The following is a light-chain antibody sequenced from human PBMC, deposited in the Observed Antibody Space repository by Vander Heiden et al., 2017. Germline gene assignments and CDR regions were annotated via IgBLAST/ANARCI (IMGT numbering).Light chain of an antibody. Sequence: DIVLTQSPGTLSLSPGESATLSFRASQSVSSSYLAWYQQKPGQAPRLLIYGASSRATGIPDRSSGSGSGTDFTLTMSRLEPEDFAVYYCQQDGSSPPGYTFGQGTKLEIK. CDR2: GAS. CDR3: QQDGSSPPGYT. V-gene: IGKV3-20*01. CDR1: QSVSSSY. J-gene: IGKJ2*01.